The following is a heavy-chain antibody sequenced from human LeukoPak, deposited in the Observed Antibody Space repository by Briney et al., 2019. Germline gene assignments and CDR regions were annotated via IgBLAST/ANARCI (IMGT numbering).Heavy chain of an antibody. Sequence: PGRSLRLSCAASGFTFSSYGMHWVRQAPGKGLEWVAVISYDGSNKYYADSVKGRFTISRDNSKNTLYLQMNSLRAEDTAVYYCAVRSSPTLIDYWGQGTLVTVSS. CDR3: AVRSSPTLIDY. J-gene: IGHJ4*02. V-gene: IGHV3-30*03. CDR1: GFTFSSYG. D-gene: IGHD6-6*01. CDR2: ISYDGSNK.